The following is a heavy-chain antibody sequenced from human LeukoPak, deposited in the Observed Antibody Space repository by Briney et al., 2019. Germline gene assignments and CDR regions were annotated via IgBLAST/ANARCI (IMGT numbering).Heavy chain of an antibody. CDR3: ARQTAMGRSGDY. D-gene: IGHD5-18*01. CDR1: GYSFTSYW. V-gene: IGHV5-51*01. CDR2: IDPSDSET. J-gene: IGHJ4*02. Sequence: HGESLKISCKASGYSFTSYWIGWVRQMPGKGLEWMGIIDPSDSETRYTPSFQGQVTFSVDKSLTTAYLQWNSLKASDTAMYYCARQTAMGRSGDYWGQGTLVTVSS.